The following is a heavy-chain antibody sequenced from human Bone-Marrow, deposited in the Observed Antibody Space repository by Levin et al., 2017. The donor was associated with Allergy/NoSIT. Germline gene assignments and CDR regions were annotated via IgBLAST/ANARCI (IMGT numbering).Heavy chain of an antibody. CDR1: GDSLSSYY. D-gene: IGHD5-24*01. J-gene: IGHJ4*02. CDR3: ARSLRRENFHY. Sequence: SETLSLTCTVSGDSLSSYYWSWIRQPPGKRLEWIAYISYSGSTNYNPSLKSRVTLAVDKSQNHFSLNLTSVTAADTAVYYCARSLRRENFHYWGQGILVTVSS. CDR2: ISYSGST. V-gene: IGHV4-59*01.